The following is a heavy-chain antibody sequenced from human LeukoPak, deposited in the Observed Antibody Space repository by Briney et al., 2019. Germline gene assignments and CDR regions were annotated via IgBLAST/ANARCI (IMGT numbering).Heavy chain of an antibody. CDR1: GGSISSYY. D-gene: IGHD6-13*01. CDR3: AKGGATYSSSWYMIGY. J-gene: IGHJ4*02. V-gene: IGHV4-4*07. CDR2: MYTSGST. Sequence: SETLSLTCTVSGGSISSYYWSWIRQPAGKGLEWIGRMYTSGSTNYNPSLKSRVTISVDTSKNQFSLKLSSVTAADTAVYYCAKGGATYSSSWYMIGYWGQGTLVTVSS.